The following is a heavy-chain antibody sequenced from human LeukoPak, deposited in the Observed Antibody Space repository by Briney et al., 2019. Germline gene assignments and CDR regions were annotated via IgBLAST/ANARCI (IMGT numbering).Heavy chain of an antibody. CDR2: ISWDGSST. J-gene: IGHJ4*02. D-gene: IGHD1-26*01. Sequence: GGSLRLSCAASGFSFDDYSMHWVRQAPGKGLEWVSLISWDGSSTDYADSVKGRFTTSRDKSKKSLYLQMSSPRTDDTALYYCARGQRGTYSYYFDCWGQGTLVTVSS. CDR1: GFSFDDYS. CDR3: ARGQRGTYSYYFDC. V-gene: IGHV3-43*01.